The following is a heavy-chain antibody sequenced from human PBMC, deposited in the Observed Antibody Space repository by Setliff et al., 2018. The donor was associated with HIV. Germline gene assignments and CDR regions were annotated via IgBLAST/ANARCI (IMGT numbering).Heavy chain of an antibody. D-gene: IGHD5-12*01. CDR3: ASGRGDGYNYFAFDI. Sequence: SVKVSCKASGYPFTYRYLHWVRQALGQALEWMGWITPYNANTNYAQKFQDRVTMTSDRSMSTAYLDLSSLRSEDTAMYYCASGRGDGYNYFAFDIWGQGTVVTVSS. CDR1: GYPFTYRY. J-gene: IGHJ3*02. CDR2: ITPYNANT. V-gene: IGHV1-45*02.